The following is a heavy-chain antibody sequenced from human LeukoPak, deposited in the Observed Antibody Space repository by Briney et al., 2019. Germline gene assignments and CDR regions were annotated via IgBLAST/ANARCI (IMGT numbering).Heavy chain of an antibody. CDR1: GGTFSSYA. Sequence: ASVTVSCKASGGTFSSYAISWVRQAPGQGLEWMGGIIPIFGTANYAQKFQGRVTITADESTSTAYMELSSLRSEDTAVYYCASTVTTTFDYWGQGALVTVSS. CDR2: IIPIFGTA. J-gene: IGHJ4*02. D-gene: IGHD4-17*01. CDR3: ASTVTTTFDY. V-gene: IGHV1-69*13.